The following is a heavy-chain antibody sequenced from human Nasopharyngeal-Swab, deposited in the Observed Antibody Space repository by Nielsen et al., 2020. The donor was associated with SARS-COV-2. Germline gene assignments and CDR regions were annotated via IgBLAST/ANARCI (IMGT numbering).Heavy chain of an antibody. Sequence: SETLSLTCTVSGGSISSYYWSWIRQPPGKGLEWIGYIHYSGSTNYNPSLKSRVTISVDTSKNQFSLKLSSVTAADTAVYYCARDYSYDSSGYYHDDYAFDIWGQGTMVTVSS. V-gene: IGHV4-59*01. CDR2: IHYSGST. CDR1: GGSISSYY. J-gene: IGHJ3*02. D-gene: IGHD3-22*01. CDR3: ARDYSYDSSGYYHDDYAFDI.